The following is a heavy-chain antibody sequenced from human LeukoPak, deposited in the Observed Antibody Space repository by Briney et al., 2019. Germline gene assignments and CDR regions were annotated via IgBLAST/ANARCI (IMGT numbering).Heavy chain of an antibody. CDR1: GFTFSNYA. V-gene: IGHV3-23*01. CDR2: ISGNSGRT. CDR3: AKSTSSWERVDY. D-gene: IGHD6-13*01. J-gene: IGHJ4*02. Sequence: GGSLGLSCAASGFTFSNYAMSWVRQAPGKGLEWVSSISGNSGRTYYADSVKGRFSISRDNSNNTLYLQMNSLRAEDAAVYYCAKSTSSWERVDYWGQGTLVTVSS.